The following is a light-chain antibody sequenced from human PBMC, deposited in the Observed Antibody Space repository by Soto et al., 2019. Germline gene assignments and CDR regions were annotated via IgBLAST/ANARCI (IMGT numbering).Light chain of an antibody. V-gene: IGKV3-15*01. J-gene: IGKJ1*01. CDR1: QIISSSY. CDR2: GAS. CDR3: QQYNNWPRT. Sequence: EIVLTQSPGTLSLSPGERTTLACRASQIISSSYLAWYQQKPGQAPRLIIYGASTRATGIPARFSGSGSGTEFTLTISSLQSEDFAVYYCQQYNNWPRTFGQGTKVDIK.